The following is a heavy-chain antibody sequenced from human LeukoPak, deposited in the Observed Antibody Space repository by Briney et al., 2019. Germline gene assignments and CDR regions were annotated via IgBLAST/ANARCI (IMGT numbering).Heavy chain of an antibody. J-gene: IGHJ3*02. CDR1: GFTFSSYA. V-gene: IGHV3-23*01. CDR3: AKDRPLYDSGGYSGYGAFDI. Sequence: PGGSLRLSCAASGFTFSSYAMSWVRQAPGKGLEWVSAISGGGGSTYYADSVKGRFTISRDNSKNTLYVQMNSLRAEDTAVYYCAKDRPLYDSGGYSGYGAFDIWGQGTMVTVSS. CDR2: ISGGGGST. D-gene: IGHD3-22*01.